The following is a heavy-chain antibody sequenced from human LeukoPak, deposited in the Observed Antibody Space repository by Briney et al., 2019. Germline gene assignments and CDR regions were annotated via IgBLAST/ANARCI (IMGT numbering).Heavy chain of an antibody. CDR1: GYTFTSYD. CDR3: ARAPLTAAFLLPYYYYYGMDV. D-gene: IGHD2-2*01. Sequence: VASVKVSCKASGYTFTSYDINWVRQATGQGLEWMGWMNPNSGNTGYAQKFQGRVTMTRNTSISTAYMELSSLRSEDTAVYYCARAPLTAAFLLPYYYYYGMDVWGQGTTVTVSS. J-gene: IGHJ6*02. CDR2: MNPNSGNT. V-gene: IGHV1-8*01.